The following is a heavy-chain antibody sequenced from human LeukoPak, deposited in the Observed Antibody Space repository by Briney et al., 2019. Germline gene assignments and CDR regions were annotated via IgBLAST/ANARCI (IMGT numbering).Heavy chain of an antibody. J-gene: IGHJ4*02. V-gene: IGHV1-8*02. CDR3: ARVAPEIDY. CDR2: MNPNNNNT. D-gene: IGHD5-12*01. CDR1: GYTLTSYD. Sequence: ASVKVSCKASGYTLTSYDINWVRQAIGQGLEWMGCMNPNNNNTGYAQKLQGRVTMTTDTSTSTAYMELRSLRSDDTAVYYCARVAPEIDYWGQGTLVTVSS.